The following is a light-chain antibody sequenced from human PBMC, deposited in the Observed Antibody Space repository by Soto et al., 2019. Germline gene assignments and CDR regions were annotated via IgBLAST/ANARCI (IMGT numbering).Light chain of an antibody. J-gene: IGLJ3*02. V-gene: IGLV2-14*01. CDR3: SSHTSSSTWV. Sequence: QSALTQPASVSGSPGQSITISCTGTSSGVGGYNYVSWYQQYPGKAPKLMIYEVSNRPSGVSDRFSGSKSGNTASLTISGLQAEDDADYYCSSHTSSSTWVFGGGTQLTVL. CDR2: EVS. CDR1: SSGVGGYNY.